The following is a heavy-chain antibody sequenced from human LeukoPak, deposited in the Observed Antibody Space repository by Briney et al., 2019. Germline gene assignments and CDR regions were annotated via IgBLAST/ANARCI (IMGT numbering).Heavy chain of an antibody. Sequence: GGSLRLSCAASGFSFSNYWMHWVRQAPGKGLVWVSRISINGSTTDYVDSVKGRFTISRDNAKNTLYLQMNSLRAEDTAVYYCARFTTGTGGYFDYWGQGTLVTVSS. J-gene: IGHJ4*02. CDR1: GFSFSNYW. D-gene: IGHD1-1*01. V-gene: IGHV3-74*01. CDR3: ARFTTGTGGYFDY. CDR2: ISINGSTT.